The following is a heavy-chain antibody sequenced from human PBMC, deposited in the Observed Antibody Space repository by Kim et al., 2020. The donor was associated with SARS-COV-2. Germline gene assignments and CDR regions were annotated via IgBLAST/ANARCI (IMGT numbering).Heavy chain of an antibody. V-gene: IGHV3-74*01. CDR2: INTDGSTT. J-gene: IGHJ4*02. CDR3: TRLATGPSPDY. Sequence: GGSLRLSCAASGFTFSSYWIHWVRQAPGKGLVWVSSINTDGSTTSHADSVKGRFTISRDNARNTLYLQMNSLRAEDTAIYYCTRLATGPSPDYRGQGTLVTVSS. CDR1: GFTFSSYW.